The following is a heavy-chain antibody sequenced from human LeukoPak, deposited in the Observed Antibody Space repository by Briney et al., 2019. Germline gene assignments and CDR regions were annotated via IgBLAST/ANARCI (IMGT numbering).Heavy chain of an antibody. CDR2: IPYDGSNK. CDR3: ARERETTVTAYFDY. D-gene: IGHD4-11*01. CDR1: GFTFSSYA. V-gene: IGHV3-30*01. Sequence: GGSLRLSCAASGFTFSSYAMHWVRQAPGKGLEWVAVIPYDGSNKYYADSVKGRFTISRDNSKNTLYLQMNSLRAEDTAVYYCARERETTVTAYFDYWGQGTLVTVSS. J-gene: IGHJ4*02.